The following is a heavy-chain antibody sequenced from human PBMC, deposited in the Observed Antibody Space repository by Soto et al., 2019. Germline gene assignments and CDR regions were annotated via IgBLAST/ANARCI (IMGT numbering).Heavy chain of an antibody. CDR2: IYYSGST. CDR1: GGSISSYY. V-gene: IGHV4-59*08. D-gene: IGHD1-1*01. Sequence: QVQLQESGPGLVKPSETLSLTCTVSGGSISSYYWSWIRQPPGKGLEWIGYIYYSGSTNYNPSLTSRVXXSXDXXKNQFSLKLSSVTAADTAVYYCARQGRGTGTGGDYWGQGTLVTVSS. J-gene: IGHJ4*02. CDR3: ARQGRGTGTGGDY.